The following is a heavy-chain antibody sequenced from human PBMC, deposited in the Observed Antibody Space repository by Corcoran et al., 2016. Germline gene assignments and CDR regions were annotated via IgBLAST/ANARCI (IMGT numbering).Heavy chain of an antibody. CDR2: IKQDGSEK. Sequence: EVQLVESGGGLVQPGGSLRLSCAASGFTFSRYWMSWVRQAPGKGLEWVANIKQDGSEKYYVDSVKGRFTISRDNAKNSLYLQMNSLRAEDTAVYYCAREIKDSSSSGGFQYYFDYWGQGTLVTVSS. V-gene: IGHV3-7*03. CDR3: AREIKDSSSSGGFQYYFDY. J-gene: IGHJ4*02. CDR1: GFTFSRYW. D-gene: IGHD6-6*01.